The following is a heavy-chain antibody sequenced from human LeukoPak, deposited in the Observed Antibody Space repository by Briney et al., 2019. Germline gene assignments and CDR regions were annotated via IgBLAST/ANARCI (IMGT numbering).Heavy chain of an antibody. Sequence: GESLKISCKTSGYSFINYWIGWARQMPGRGLECMGVIYPGDSDTRYSPSFQGQVTISADKSISTAYLQWSSLKASDTAMYYCARHLRPSGLYGMDVWGQGTTVTVSS. CDR1: GYSFINYW. CDR3: ARHLRPSGLYGMDV. CDR2: IYPGDSDT. D-gene: IGHD5-12*01. J-gene: IGHJ6*02. V-gene: IGHV5-51*01.